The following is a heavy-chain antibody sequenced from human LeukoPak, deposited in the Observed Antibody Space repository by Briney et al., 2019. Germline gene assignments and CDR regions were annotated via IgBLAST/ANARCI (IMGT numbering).Heavy chain of an antibody. CDR1: GASINDYY. CDR2: VYHTGTS. V-gene: IGHV4-59*01. D-gene: IGHD2-8*01. CDR3: SRVVNGGHFDY. J-gene: IGHJ4*02. Sequence: SETLSLTCSVSGASINDYYWTWIRQPPGKGLEWIGYVYHTGTSGYHPSLKSRVAMSLDTSKNQVSLKLSSVTAADTAVYFCSRVVNGGHFDYWGQGSLVTVSS.